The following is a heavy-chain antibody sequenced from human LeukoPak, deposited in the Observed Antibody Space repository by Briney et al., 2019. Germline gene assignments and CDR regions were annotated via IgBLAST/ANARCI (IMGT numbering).Heavy chain of an antibody. CDR1: GFTFSSYS. Sequence: GGSLRLSCAASGFTFSSYSMNWVRQAPGKGLEWVSSISSSSSYIYYADSVKGRFTISRDNAKNSLYLQMNSLRAEDTAVYYCARDQSRYWNYGLALDIWGQGTMVTVSS. J-gene: IGHJ3*02. V-gene: IGHV3-21*01. D-gene: IGHD1-7*01. CDR2: ISSSSSYI. CDR3: ARDQSRYWNYGLALDI.